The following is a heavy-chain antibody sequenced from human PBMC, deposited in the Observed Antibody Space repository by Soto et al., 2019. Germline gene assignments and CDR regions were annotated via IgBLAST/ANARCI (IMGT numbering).Heavy chain of an antibody. V-gene: IGHV4-30-4*01. CDR3: AREPYDYDRSGHFDY. J-gene: IGHJ4*02. Sequence: ASETLSLTCTVSGTSISSYYWNWIRQPPGKGLEWIGYIYHSGGTYYNPSLKSRVSISVDTSKNQFSLKLRFVTAADTAMYYCAREPYDYDRSGHFDYWGQGTLVTVSS. CDR2: IYHSGGT. D-gene: IGHD3-22*01. CDR1: GTSISSYY.